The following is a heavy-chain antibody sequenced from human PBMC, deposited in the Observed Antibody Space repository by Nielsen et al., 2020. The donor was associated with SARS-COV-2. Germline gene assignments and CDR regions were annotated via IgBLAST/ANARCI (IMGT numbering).Heavy chain of an antibody. D-gene: IGHD3-10*01. CDR3: AKSNVVRGIIGYYFEY. V-gene: IGHV3-30*02. J-gene: IGHJ4*02. Sequence: DSMKGRFTISRDNFKNTLYLQMNSLRTEDTAVYYCAKSNVVRGIIGYYFEYWGRGTAVNVSS.